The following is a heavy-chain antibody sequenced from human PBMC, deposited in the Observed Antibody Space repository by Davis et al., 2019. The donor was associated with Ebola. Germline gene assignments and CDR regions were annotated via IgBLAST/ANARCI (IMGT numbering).Heavy chain of an antibody. CDR3: AGPQDSSSSTFDYYYGMDV. Sequence: AASVKVSCKASGGTFNSHVINWVRQAPGQGLEWMGGIIPIFGTANYAQKFQGRVTITADESTSTAYMELSSLRSEDTAVYYCAGPQDSSSSTFDYYYGMDVWGQGTTVTVSS. CDR2: IIPIFGTA. V-gene: IGHV1-69*13. D-gene: IGHD6-6*01. J-gene: IGHJ6*02. CDR1: GGTFNSHV.